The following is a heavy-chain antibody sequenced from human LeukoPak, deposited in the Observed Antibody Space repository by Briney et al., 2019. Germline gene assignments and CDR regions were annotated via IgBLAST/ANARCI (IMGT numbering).Heavy chain of an antibody. J-gene: IGHJ4*02. CDR2: ISGGGGTT. D-gene: IGHD3-10*01. Sequence: GGSLRLSCAASGFTFSSDAMNWVRQAPGKGLEWVSVISGGGGTTYYSDSVKGRFTISRDNSKNTLYLQMNSLRAEDTAIYYCAKASTFGELNRPFDYWGQGTPVTVP. CDR3: AKASTFGELNRPFDY. V-gene: IGHV3-23*01. CDR1: GFTFSSDA.